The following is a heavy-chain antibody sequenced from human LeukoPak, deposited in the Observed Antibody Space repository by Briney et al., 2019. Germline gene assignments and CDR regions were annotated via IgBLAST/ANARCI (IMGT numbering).Heavy chain of an antibody. CDR3: VTDGADYYDSTGYPLYFDY. CDR1: GFNFSSYS. Sequence: GGSLRLSCAASGFNFSSYSMNWVRQAPGKGLEWVSCISTTSSHIYYADSVKGRFTISRDNAKNSLYLQMNGLRAEDTAVYYCVTDGADYYDSTGYPLYFDYWGQGTLVTVSS. V-gene: IGHV3-21*01. D-gene: IGHD3-22*01. J-gene: IGHJ4*02. CDR2: ISTTSSHI.